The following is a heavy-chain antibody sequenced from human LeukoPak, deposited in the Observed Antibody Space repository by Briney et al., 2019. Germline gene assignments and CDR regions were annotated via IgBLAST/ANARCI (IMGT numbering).Heavy chain of an antibody. V-gene: IGHV4-59*08. CDR1: GGSISSYY. D-gene: IGHD5-18*01. CDR3: ARLGGGYGYGWYYFDY. J-gene: IGHJ4*02. CDR2: IYYSGST. Sequence: SETLSLTCTVSGGSISSYYWSWIRQPPGKGLEWIGYIYYSGSTNYNPSLKSRVTISVDTSKNQFSLKLSSVTAADTTVYYCARLGGGYGYGWYYFDYWGQGTLVTVSS.